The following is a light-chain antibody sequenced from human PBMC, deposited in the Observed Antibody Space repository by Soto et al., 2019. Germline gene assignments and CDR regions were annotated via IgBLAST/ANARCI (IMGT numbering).Light chain of an antibody. CDR2: AVS. J-gene: IGLJ2*01. CDR1: SSDVGGYDY. Sequence: QSALTQPASVSGSPGQSITISCTGTSSDVGGYDYVSWYQQDPGKAPKLMIYAVSNRPSGVSDRFSGSKSGNTASLTISGLQAEDEADYYCSSYTNTNTDVFGGGTKLTVL. CDR3: SSYTNTNTDV. V-gene: IGLV2-14*01.